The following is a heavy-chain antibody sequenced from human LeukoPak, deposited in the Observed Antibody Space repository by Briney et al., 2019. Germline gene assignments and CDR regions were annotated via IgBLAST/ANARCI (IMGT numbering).Heavy chain of an antibody. CDR2: ISYDGTNK. V-gene: IGHV3-30-3*01. J-gene: IGHJ3*02. CDR3: AREFGYCSGGNCYSQAFDI. Sequence: GGSLRLSCAASGFTFTNYALHWVRQAPGKGLEWVAVISYDGTNKYYADSVKGRFTISRDNSKNTLSLQMNSLRAEDTAVYYCAREFGYCSGGNCYSQAFDIWGQGTMVTVSS. D-gene: IGHD2-15*01. CDR1: GFTFTNYA.